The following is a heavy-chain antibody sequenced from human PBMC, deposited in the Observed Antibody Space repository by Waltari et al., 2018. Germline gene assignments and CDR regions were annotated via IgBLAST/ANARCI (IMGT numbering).Heavy chain of an antibody. V-gene: IGHV4-4*02. CDR2: VHGSGRS. J-gene: IGHJ4*02. D-gene: IGHD2-15*01. Sequence: QLQLQESGPGLVTPSGTLSLRCAVSGDSVSSTYWWSWVRQSPQKGLEWMGQVHGSGRSNYSPSFASRVTVSLDTSNNQFSLKVSAATAADTAVYYCARDRGRGLYLDTWGPGTLVTVSP. CDR1: GDSVSSTYW. CDR3: ARDRGRGLYLDT.